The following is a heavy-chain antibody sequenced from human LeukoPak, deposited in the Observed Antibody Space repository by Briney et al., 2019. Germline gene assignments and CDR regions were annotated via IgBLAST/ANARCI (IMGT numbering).Heavy chain of an antibody. CDR1: GFTFSSYA. CDR2: ISGSGGCT. J-gene: IGHJ4*02. CDR3: AKGGYYDFWSGFDY. V-gene: IGHV3-23*01. D-gene: IGHD3-3*01. Sequence: GGSLRLSCAASGFTFSSYAMSWVRQAPGKGLEWVSAISGSGGCTYYADSVKGRFTISRDNSKNTLYLQMNSLRAEDTAVYYCAKGGYYDFWSGFDYWGQGTLVTVSS.